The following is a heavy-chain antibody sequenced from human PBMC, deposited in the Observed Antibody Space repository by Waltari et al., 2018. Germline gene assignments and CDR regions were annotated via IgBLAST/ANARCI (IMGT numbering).Heavy chain of an antibody. D-gene: IGHD3-10*01. Sequence: QVQLQESGPGLVKPSQTLSLTCTVSGGAISRGDYYWSWIRQPPGKGLEWIRYIYYSGSTYSNPSLKSRVTISVDTSKNQFSRKLRSVTAADPAVYYCARAMGLGFDYWGQGTLVTVSS. CDR1: GGAISRGDYY. V-gene: IGHV4-30-4*08. J-gene: IGHJ4*02. CDR2: IYYSGST. CDR3: ARAMGLGFDY.